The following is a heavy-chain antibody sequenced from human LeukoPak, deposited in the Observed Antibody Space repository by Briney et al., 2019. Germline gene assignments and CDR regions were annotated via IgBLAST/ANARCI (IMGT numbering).Heavy chain of an antibody. CDR3: ARWDRFHGV. Sequence: PGGSLRLSCAASGFTFSTYSMNWVRQAPGQGLEWVSSISSSSTYIYYADSVKGRFTISRDSSKNSLYLQMNNLRAEDTAVYYCARWDRFHGVWGQGTLVTVSS. D-gene: IGHD1-14*01. CDR2: ISSSSTYI. V-gene: IGHV3-21*01. CDR1: GFTFSTYS. J-gene: IGHJ4*02.